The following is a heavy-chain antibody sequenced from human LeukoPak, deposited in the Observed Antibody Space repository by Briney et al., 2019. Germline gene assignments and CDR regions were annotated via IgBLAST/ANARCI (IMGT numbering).Heavy chain of an antibody. Sequence: GGSLRLSCAASQFTFNTYSMSWVRQAPGKGPEWVANIKQDGSEKFYVDSVKGRFTISRDNAKNSLYLHMNSLRADDTAVYYCARGASYDFWTDYQGTSQSPFDIWGRGTMVTVSS. CDR2: IKQDGSEK. V-gene: IGHV3-7*01. CDR1: QFTFNTYS. J-gene: IGHJ3*02. CDR3: ARGASYDFWTDYQGTSQSPFDI. D-gene: IGHD3-3*01.